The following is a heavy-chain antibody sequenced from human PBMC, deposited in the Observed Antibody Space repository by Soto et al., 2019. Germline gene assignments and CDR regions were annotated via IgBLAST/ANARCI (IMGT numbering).Heavy chain of an antibody. CDR1: VFTFISYA. Sequence: GWSLRLSCASSVFTFISYAMHWVRQAPGKGLEWVAVISYDGSNKYYADSVKGRFTISRDNSKNTLYLQMNSLRAEDTAVYYCAREDWGDYVWGSYRYGGLGFDYWGQGTLVTVSS. V-gene: IGHV3-30-3*01. D-gene: IGHD3-16*02. J-gene: IGHJ4*02. CDR3: AREDWGDYVWGSYRYGGLGFDY. CDR2: ISYDGSNK.